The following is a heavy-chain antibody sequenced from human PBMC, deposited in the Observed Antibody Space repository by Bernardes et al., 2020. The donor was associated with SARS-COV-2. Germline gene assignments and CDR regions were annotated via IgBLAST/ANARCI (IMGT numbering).Heavy chain of an antibody. CDR2: ISGGAEMT. V-gene: IGHV3-23*01. Sequence: GGSLRLSFVVSGFTFGSRAMSWLRQAPGRGLEWVSSISGGAEMTYYADSVKGRFTISRDNSKNTLYLQMDSLATEDTAIYSCAKDAYHVYYDSAGYFDFWGRGTPVTVSS. J-gene: IGHJ5*01. CDR1: GFTFGSRA. D-gene: IGHD3-22*01. CDR3: AKDAYHVYYDSAGYFDF.